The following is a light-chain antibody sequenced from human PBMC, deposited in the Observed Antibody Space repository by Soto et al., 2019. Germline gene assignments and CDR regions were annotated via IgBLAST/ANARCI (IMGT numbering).Light chain of an antibody. CDR3: QQRTNWPLYT. V-gene: IGKV3-11*01. CDR2: DAS. J-gene: IGKJ2*01. Sequence: EIALTQSPATLSLSPGERATLSCRASQSVSSYLAWNQQKPGQAPRLLIYDASNRATGIPARFSGSGSGTDFTLTISSLEPEDFAVYYCQQRTNWPLYTFGQGTKLEIK. CDR1: QSVSSY.